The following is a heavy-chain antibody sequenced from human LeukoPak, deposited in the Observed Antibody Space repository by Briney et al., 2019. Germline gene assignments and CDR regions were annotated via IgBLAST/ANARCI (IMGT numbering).Heavy chain of an antibody. D-gene: IGHD7-27*01. V-gene: IGHV1-2*02. CDR1: GYSFTDHY. J-gene: IGHJ4*02. CDR2: IHPNSGDT. CDR3: ARDHNWGPDY. Sequence: ASVTVSCKASGYSFTDHYLHWLRQAPGQGLEWMGWIHPNSGDTNDAQRFQGRVSLTRDTSISTAYMELSSLRSDDTAVYYCARDHNWGPDYWGQGTLVSVSS.